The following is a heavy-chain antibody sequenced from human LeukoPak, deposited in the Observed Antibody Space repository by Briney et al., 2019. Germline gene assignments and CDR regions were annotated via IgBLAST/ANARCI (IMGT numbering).Heavy chain of an antibody. J-gene: IGHJ4*02. CDR3: AKESRGLSGWINYFDY. D-gene: IGHD6-19*01. Sequence: PGGSLRLSCAASGFTFGSYGMHWVRQAPGKGLEWVTFIRSDGSNKYYADSVKGRFTISRDNSKNTLYLQMNTLIADDTAVYYCAKESRGLSGWINYFDYWGQGTLVTVSS. V-gene: IGHV3-30*02. CDR1: GFTFGSYG. CDR2: IRSDGSNK.